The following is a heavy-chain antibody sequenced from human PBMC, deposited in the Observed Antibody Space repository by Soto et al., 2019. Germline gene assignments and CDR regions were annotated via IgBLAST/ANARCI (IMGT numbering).Heavy chain of an antibody. CDR3: ARGRERWLHYKYYFDY. CDR1: GGSISSSNW. Sequence: SETLSLTCAVSGGSISSSNWWSWVRQPPGKGLEWIGEIYHSGSTNYNPSLKSRVTISVDTSKNQFSLKLSSVTAADTAVYYCARGRERWLHYKYYFDYWGQGTLVTVSS. D-gene: IGHD3-10*01. J-gene: IGHJ4*02. CDR2: IYHSGST. V-gene: IGHV4-4*02.